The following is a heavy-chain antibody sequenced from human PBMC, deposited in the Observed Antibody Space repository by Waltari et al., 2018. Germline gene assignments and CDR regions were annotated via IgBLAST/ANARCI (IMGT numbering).Heavy chain of an antibody. V-gene: IGHV4-59*01. CDR3: ARGRELIFDY. Sequence: QVQLQESGPGLVKPSETLSLTCTVSGGSISSYYWSWIRQPPGKGLEWIGYIYYSGSTNYNPSPKSRVTISVDTSKNQFSLKLSSVTAADTAVYYCARGRELIFDYWGQGTLVTVSS. CDR2: IYYSGST. J-gene: IGHJ4*02. D-gene: IGHD1-26*01. CDR1: GGSISSYY.